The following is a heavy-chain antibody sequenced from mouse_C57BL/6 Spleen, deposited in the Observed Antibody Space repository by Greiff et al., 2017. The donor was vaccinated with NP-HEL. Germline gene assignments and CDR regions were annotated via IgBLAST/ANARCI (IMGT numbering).Heavy chain of an antibody. J-gene: IGHJ3*01. CDR1: GYTFTSYW. CDR3: ARSGGAYDYDVREFAY. Sequence: QVQLQQPGAELVRPGSSVKLSCKASGYTFTSYWMDWVKQRPGQGLEWIGNIYPSDSETHYNQKFKDKATLTVDKSSSTAYMQLSSLTSEDSAVYYCARSGGAYDYDVREFAYWGQGTLVTVSA. D-gene: IGHD2-4*01. CDR2: IYPSDSET. V-gene: IGHV1-61*01.